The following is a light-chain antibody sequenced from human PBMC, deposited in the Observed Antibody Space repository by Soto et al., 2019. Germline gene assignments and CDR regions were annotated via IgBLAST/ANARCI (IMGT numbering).Light chain of an antibody. V-gene: IGKV1-8*01. CDR2: KAS. CDR3: QQYNSHWT. CDR1: QGISSY. Sequence: AIRMTQSPSSFSASTGDRVTITCRASQGISSYLAWYQQKPGKAPKLLIYKASSLESGVPSRFSGSGSGTEFTLTISSLQPDDFATYYCQQYNSHWTFGQGTKVDIK. J-gene: IGKJ1*01.